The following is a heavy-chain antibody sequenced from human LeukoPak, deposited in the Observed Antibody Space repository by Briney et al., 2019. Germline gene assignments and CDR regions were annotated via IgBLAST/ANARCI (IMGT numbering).Heavy chain of an antibody. Sequence: GGSLRLSCAASGFTVSSNYMSWVRQAPGKGLEWVSVIYSGGSTYYADSVKGRFTISRDNSKNTLYLQMNSLRAEDTAVYYCAIIYGDYRRFDYWGQGTLVTVSS. CDR1: GFTVSSNY. V-gene: IGHV3-53*01. J-gene: IGHJ4*02. CDR3: AIIYGDYRRFDY. D-gene: IGHD4-17*01. CDR2: IYSGGST.